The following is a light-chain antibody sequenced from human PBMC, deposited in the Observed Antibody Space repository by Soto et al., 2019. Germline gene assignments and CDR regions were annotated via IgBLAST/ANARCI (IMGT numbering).Light chain of an antibody. CDR3: QQYYNYPLT. V-gene: IGKV1-8*01. J-gene: IGKJ4*01. Sequence: AIRMTQSPSSFSASTGDRVTITCRASQGISSYLAWYQQKPGKAPKLLIYTASTLQSGVPSRFSGSGSGTDFTLTISCLQSEDFATYYCQQYYNYPLTFGVGTKVEIK. CDR1: QGISSY. CDR2: TAS.